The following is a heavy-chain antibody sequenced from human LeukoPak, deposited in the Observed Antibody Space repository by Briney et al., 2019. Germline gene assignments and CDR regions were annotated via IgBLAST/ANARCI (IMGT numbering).Heavy chain of an antibody. CDR2: IYYSGST. Sequence: PSETLSLTCTGSGGSISSYYWSWIRQPPGKGLEWIGYIYYSGSTNYNPSLKSRVTISVDTSKNQFSLKLSSVTAADTAVYYCARGRDSSSWYFLYWGQGTLVTVSS. CDR3: ARGRDSSSWYFLY. D-gene: IGHD6-13*01. V-gene: IGHV4-59*01. CDR1: GGSISSYY. J-gene: IGHJ4*02.